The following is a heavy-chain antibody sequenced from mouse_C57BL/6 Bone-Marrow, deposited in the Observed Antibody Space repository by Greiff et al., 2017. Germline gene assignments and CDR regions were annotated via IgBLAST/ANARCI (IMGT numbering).Heavy chain of an antibody. CDR3: ARFYYSTYYAMDY. V-gene: IGHV5-17*01. CDR1: GFTFSDSG. Sequence: EVKLVESGGGLVKPGGSLKLSCAASGFTFSDSGMHWVRQAPEKGLEWVAYISSGSSTIYYADTVKGRFTISRDNAKNTLFLQMTSLMSEDTAMYYCARFYYSTYYAMDYWGQGTSVTVSA. J-gene: IGHJ4*01. CDR2: ISSGSSTI. D-gene: IGHD2-5*01.